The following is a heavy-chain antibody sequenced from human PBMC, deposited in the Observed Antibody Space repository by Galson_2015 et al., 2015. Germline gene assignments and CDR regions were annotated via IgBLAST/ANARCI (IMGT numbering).Heavy chain of an antibody. CDR2: ISYDGSNK. CDR3: AREPYCSGGSCYGFDY. CDR1: GFTFSSYA. V-gene: IGHV3-30*04. J-gene: IGHJ4*02. Sequence: SLRLSCAASGFTFSSYAMHWVRQAPGKGLEWVAVISYDGSNKYYADSVKGRFTISRDNAKNSLYLQMNSLRDEDTAVYYCAREPYCSGGSCYGFDYWGQGTLVTVSS. D-gene: IGHD2-15*01.